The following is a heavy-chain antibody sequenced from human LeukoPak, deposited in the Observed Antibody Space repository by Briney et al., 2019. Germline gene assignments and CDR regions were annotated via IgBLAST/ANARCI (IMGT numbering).Heavy chain of an antibody. CDR2: ISYDGSNK. Sequence: PGGSLRLSCVASGFTFSNYAVRWVRQAPGKGLDWVAFISYDGSNKYYAESVKGRFTISRDDAKDSVFLQMNSLRVDDTAVYYCARTYDFGRGPPGDAFDNWGQGALVTVPS. D-gene: IGHD3-3*01. CDR3: ARTYDFGRGPPGDAFDN. V-gene: IGHV3-30-3*01. CDR1: GFTFSNYA. J-gene: IGHJ3*02.